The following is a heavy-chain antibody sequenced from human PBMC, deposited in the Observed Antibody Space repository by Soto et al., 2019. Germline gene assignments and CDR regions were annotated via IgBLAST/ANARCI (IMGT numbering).Heavy chain of an antibody. Sequence: GGSLRLSCAASGFTFSSYAMSWVRQAPGKGLDWVSAISGSGGSTYYADSVKGRFTISRDNSKNTLYLQMNSLRAEDTAVYYCANKFRTGTTIHWGQGTLVTVSS. D-gene: IGHD1-1*01. V-gene: IGHV3-23*01. CDR1: GFTFSSYA. J-gene: IGHJ4*02. CDR2: ISGSGGST. CDR3: ANKFRTGTTIH.